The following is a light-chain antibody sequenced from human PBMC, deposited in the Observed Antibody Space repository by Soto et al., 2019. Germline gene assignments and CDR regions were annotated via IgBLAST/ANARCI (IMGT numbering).Light chain of an antibody. Sequence: QLVLTQPPSASGTPGQRVTISCSGSSSNIGSNYVFWYQHLPGTAPRLLIYSDNQRPSGVPDRFSGSKSGTSASLAISGLRSEDEADYYCAAWDDSLSGSWVFGGGTKLTVL. CDR1: SSNIGSNY. CDR2: SDN. V-gene: IGLV1-47*02. CDR3: AAWDDSLSGSWV. J-gene: IGLJ3*02.